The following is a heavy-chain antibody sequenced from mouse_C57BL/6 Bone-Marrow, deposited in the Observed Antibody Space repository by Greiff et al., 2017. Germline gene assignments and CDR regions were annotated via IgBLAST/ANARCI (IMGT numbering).Heavy chain of an antibody. CDR1: GFTFSSYA. D-gene: IGHD1-1*01. Sequence: EVMLVESGEGLVKPGGSLKLSCAASGFTFSSYAMSWVRQTPEKRLEWVAYISSGGAYIYYADTVKGRFTISRDNARNTLYLQMSSLKAEDTAMYYCTGERAYYYCSSPYWYFDVWGTGTTVTVSA. CDR2: ISSGGAYI. V-gene: IGHV5-9-1*02. J-gene: IGHJ1*03. CDR3: TGERAYYYCSSPYWYFDV.